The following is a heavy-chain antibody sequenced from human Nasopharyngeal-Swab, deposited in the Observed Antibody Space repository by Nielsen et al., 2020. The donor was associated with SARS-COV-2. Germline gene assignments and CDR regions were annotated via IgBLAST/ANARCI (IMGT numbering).Heavy chain of an antibody. CDR2: INTNTGNP. D-gene: IGHD1-26*01. V-gene: IGHV7-4-1*02. J-gene: IGHJ6*02. Sequence: ASVKVSCKASGYTFTSYAMNWVRQAPGQGLEWMGWINTNTGNPTYAQGFTGRFVFSLDTSVSTAYLQISSLKAEDTAVYYCARAWGQPHNYYYYGMDVWGQGTTVTVSS. CDR3: ARAWGQPHNYYYYGMDV. CDR1: GYTFTSYA.